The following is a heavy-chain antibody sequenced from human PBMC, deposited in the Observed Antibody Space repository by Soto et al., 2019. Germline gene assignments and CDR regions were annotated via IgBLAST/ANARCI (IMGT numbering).Heavy chain of an antibody. CDR3: ARTKYDFWSGYTRYYFDY. CDR2: IDWDDDK. J-gene: IGHJ4*02. CDR1: GFSLSTSGMR. V-gene: IGHV2-70*04. Sequence: GSGPTLVNPTQTLTLTCTFSGFSLSTSGMRVSWIRQPPGKALEWLARIDWDDDKFYSTSLKTRLTISKDTSKNQVVLTMTNMDPVDTATYYCARTKYDFWSGYTRYYFDYWGQGTLVTVPS. D-gene: IGHD3-3*01.